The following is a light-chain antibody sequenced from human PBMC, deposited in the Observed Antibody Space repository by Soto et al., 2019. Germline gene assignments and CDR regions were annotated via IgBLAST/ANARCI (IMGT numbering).Light chain of an antibody. CDR1: QSISTY. J-gene: IGKJ1*01. CDR3: QKYNSAPQT. CDR2: AAS. V-gene: IGKV1-27*01. Sequence: DIPLTQSAASLSASVGDRVTITCRASQSISTYLNWYQLKQGKAPKVLIYAASTLQSGVPSRFSGSGSETDFNLTISSLQTEDVATYYCQKYNSAPQTFGQGTKVDIK.